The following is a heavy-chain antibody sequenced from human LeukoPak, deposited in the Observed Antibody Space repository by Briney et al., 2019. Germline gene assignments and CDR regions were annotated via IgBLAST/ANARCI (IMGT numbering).Heavy chain of an antibody. D-gene: IGHD4-23*01. J-gene: IGHJ3*02. CDR2: IYYSGST. V-gene: IGHV4-39*07. CDR1: GGSISSSSYY. Sequence: SETLSLTCTVSGGSISSSSYYWGWIRQPPGKGLEWIGSIYYSGSTNYNPSLKSRGTISVDTSKNQFSLKLSSVTAADTAVYYCARGSITVVPAFDIWGQGTMVTVSS. CDR3: ARGSITVVPAFDI.